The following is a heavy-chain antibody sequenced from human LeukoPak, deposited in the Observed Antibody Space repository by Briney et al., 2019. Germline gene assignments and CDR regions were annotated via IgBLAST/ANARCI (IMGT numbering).Heavy chain of an antibody. D-gene: IGHD2-2*02. CDR2: IYPGDSDT. CDR1: GYSFTSYW. CDR3: ARNLSLYNNWFDP. J-gene: IGHJ5*02. Sequence: GKSLTISCQGSGYSFTSYWIGWVRQMPGKGLEWMGIIYPGDSDTRYSPSFQGQVTITADKSTSTAYLQWSSLKASDTAMYYCARNLSLYNNWFDPWGQGTLVTVSS. V-gene: IGHV5-51*01.